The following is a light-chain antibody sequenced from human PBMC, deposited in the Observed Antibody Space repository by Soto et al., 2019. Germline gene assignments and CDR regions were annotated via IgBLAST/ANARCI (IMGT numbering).Light chain of an antibody. CDR3: QQYYSTPPYT. CDR2: KAS. CDR1: QSIDSW. Sequence: DIQMTQSPSTLSASVGDRVTITCRASQSIDSWLAWYQQKPGKAPKLLMYKASSLESGVPSRFSGSGSETEFTLTISSLQAEDVAVYYCQQYYSTPPYTFGQGTRLEIK. J-gene: IGKJ5*01. V-gene: IGKV1-5*03.